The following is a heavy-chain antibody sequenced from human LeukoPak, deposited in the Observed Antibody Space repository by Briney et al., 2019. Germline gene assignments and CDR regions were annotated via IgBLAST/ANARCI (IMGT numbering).Heavy chain of an antibody. CDR1: GGSVSSGSYY. Sequence: SETLSLTCTVSGGSVSSGSYYWSWIRQPPGKGLEWIGYIYYSGSTYYNPSLKSRVTISVDTSKNQFSLKLSSVTAADTAVYYCARDDLFDIWGQGTMVTVSS. CDR2: IYYSGST. V-gene: IGHV4-61*01. J-gene: IGHJ3*02. CDR3: ARDDLFDI.